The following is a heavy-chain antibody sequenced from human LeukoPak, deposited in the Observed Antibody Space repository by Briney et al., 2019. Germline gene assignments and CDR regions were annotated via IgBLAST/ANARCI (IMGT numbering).Heavy chain of an antibody. Sequence: PGGSLRLSCAASGFTFDDYAMHWVRHAPGKGLEWVSGISWNSGSIGYADSVKGRFTISRDNAKNSLYLQMNSLRAEDTALYYCAKDRSIVEMATVFDYWGQGTLVTVSS. CDR3: AKDRSIVEMATVFDY. CDR2: ISWNSGSI. V-gene: IGHV3-9*01. D-gene: IGHD5-24*01. J-gene: IGHJ4*02. CDR1: GFTFDDYA.